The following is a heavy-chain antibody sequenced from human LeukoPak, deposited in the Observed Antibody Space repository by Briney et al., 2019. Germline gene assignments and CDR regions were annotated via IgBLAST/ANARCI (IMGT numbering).Heavy chain of an antibody. CDR1: GGSFSGKY. V-gene: IGHV4-34*01. Sequence: PSETLSLTCAVYGGSFSGKYWTWIRQPPGKGLEWIGEITHSGSTYYNPSLKSRVTMSVDTSKNQFSLKLNSVTAADTAVYYCARDLMTWGQGTLVTVSS. CDR3: ARDLMT. J-gene: IGHJ4*02. CDR2: ITHSGST.